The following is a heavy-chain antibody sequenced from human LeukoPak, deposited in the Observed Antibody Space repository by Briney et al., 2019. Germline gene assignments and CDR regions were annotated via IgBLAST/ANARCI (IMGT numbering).Heavy chain of an antibody. Sequence: SETLSLTCAVYGGSFSGYYWSWLRQPPGKGLEWIGEINHSGSTNYNPSLKSRVTISVDTSKNQFSLKLSSVTAADTAVYYCARTKLNYGSGSYPFDYWGQGTLVTVSS. J-gene: IGHJ4*02. V-gene: IGHV4-34*01. CDR1: GGSFSGYY. CDR3: ARTKLNYGSGSYPFDY. D-gene: IGHD3-10*01. CDR2: INHSGST.